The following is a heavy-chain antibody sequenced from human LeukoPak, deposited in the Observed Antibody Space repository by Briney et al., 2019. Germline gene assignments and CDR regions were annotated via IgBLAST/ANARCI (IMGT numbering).Heavy chain of an antibody. J-gene: IGHJ5*02. Sequence: PSETLSLTCTVSGGSISSYYWSWIRQPPGKGLEWIGYIYTSGSTNYNPSLKSRVTISVDTSKNQFSLKLSSVTAADTAVYYCARLERRYCSSTSCYTFHSSSWYWFDPSGQGTLVTVSS. V-gene: IGHV4-4*09. D-gene: IGHD2-2*02. CDR1: GGSISSYY. CDR2: IYTSGST. CDR3: ARLERRYCSSTSCYTFHSSSWYWFDP.